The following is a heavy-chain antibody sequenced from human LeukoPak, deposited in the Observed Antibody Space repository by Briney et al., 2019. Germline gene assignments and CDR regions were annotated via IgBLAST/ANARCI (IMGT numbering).Heavy chain of an antibody. D-gene: IGHD3-10*01. CDR2: IYSAGST. J-gene: IGHJ4*02. Sequence: GGSLRLSCAASGFAVNNNYMSWVRQAPGKGLEWVSIIYSAGSTYYADSVKGRFTISRDNSKNTLYLQMNSLRGEDTAVYYCARDKGSGRWNFDYWGQGTLVTVSS. CDR1: GFAVNNNY. V-gene: IGHV3-53*01. CDR3: ARDKGSGRWNFDY.